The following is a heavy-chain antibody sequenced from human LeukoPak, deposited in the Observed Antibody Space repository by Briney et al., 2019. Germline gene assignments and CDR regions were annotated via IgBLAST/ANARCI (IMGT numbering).Heavy chain of an antibody. J-gene: IGHJ4*02. CDR1: GYTFTSYA. Sequence: WASVRVSCKASGYTFTSYAMNWVRQAPGQRLEWMGWINTGNGNAKYSQKFQGRVTITRDTSATTAYMELSSLRSEDTAVYYCARDRHYYDSSDYYLSYSDYWGQGTLVTVFS. D-gene: IGHD3-22*01. CDR2: INTGNGNA. CDR3: ARDRHYYDSSDYYLSYSDY. V-gene: IGHV1-3*04.